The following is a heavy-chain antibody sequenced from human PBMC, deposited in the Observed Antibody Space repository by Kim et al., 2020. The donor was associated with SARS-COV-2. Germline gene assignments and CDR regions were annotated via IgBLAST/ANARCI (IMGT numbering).Heavy chain of an antibody. D-gene: IGHD3-3*01. Sequence: GGSLRLSCAASGFTFSSYAMSWVRQAPGKGLEWVSAISGGGGNTYYADSVKGRFTISRDNSKNTLYLQMNSLRAEDTAVYYCAKWLIFGVGTPYYFDSWGQGTLVTVSS. J-gene: IGHJ4*02. CDR2: ISGGGGNT. CDR3: AKWLIFGVGTPYYFDS. V-gene: IGHV3-23*01. CDR1: GFTFSSYA.